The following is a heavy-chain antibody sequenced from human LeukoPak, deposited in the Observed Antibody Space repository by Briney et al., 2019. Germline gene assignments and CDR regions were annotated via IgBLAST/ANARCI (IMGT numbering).Heavy chain of an antibody. V-gene: IGHV3-30*18. CDR1: GFTFSSYG. D-gene: IGHD6-13*01. J-gene: IGHJ4*02. CDR2: ISYDGSNK. Sequence: GGSLRLSCAASGFTFSSYGMQWVRQAPGKGLEWVAVISYDGSNKYYADSMKGRFTISRDNSKNTLHLQMNSLRAEDTAVYYCAKDGTSVATAGSHFDYWGQGTLVTVSS. CDR3: AKDGTSVATAGSHFDY.